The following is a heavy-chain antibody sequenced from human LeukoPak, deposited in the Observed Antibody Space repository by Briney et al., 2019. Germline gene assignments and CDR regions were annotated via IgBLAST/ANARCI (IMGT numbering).Heavy chain of an antibody. CDR3: ARDSITMVRGVQTFYYHYGMDV. Sequence: SETLSLTCTVSGGSISTYYWSWIRQPPGKGLEWIGYIYYSGSTNYNPSLKSRVTISVDTSKNQFSLKLSSVTAADTAVYYCARDSITMVRGVQTFYYHYGMDVWGKGTTVNVSS. J-gene: IGHJ6*04. D-gene: IGHD3-10*01. CDR2: IYYSGST. V-gene: IGHV4-59*01. CDR1: GGSISTYY.